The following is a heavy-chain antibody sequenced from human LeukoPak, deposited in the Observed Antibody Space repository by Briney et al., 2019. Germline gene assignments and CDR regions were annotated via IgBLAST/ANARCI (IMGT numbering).Heavy chain of an antibody. V-gene: IGHV2-70*11. J-gene: IGHJ5*02. D-gene: IGHD3/OR15-3a*01. CDR3: ARSPIYLGPAGFDP. Sequence: RKSGPTLVNPTQTLTLTCTFFGFSLSTSGMCVSWIRQPPGKALEWLARIDWDDDEYYSTSLKTRLTISKDTSKNQVVLTMTNMDPVDTATYYCARSPIYLGPAGFDPWGQGTLVTVSS. CDR2: IDWDDDE. CDR1: GFSLSTSGMC.